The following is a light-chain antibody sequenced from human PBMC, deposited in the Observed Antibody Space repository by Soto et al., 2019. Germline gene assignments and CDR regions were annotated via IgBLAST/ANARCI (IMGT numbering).Light chain of an antibody. CDR3: QDYYSSWT. Sequence: DVQMTQSPSSLSSSVGERAPITCRASQSISTYLSWYQQKPGEAPKLLIYKASTLETGVPSRFSGSRSGTEFTLTISSLQPDDFATYFWQDYYSSWTFGQGTKVDIK. CDR1: QSISTY. J-gene: IGKJ1*01. V-gene: IGKV1-5*03. CDR2: KAS.